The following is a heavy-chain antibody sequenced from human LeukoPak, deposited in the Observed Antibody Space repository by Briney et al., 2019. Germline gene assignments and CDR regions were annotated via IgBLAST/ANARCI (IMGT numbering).Heavy chain of an antibody. CDR3: ARGPRAAADDY. D-gene: IGHD6-13*01. V-gene: IGHV1-3*01. Sequence: GASVKVSCKASGYTFINYAINWGRQAPGQRPEWIGWTNAVNGNTKYSQKFQGRVTITRDTSASTAYMELSSLRSEDTAVYYCARGPRAAADDYWGQGTLVTVSS. J-gene: IGHJ4*02. CDR1: GYTFINYA. CDR2: TNAVNGNT.